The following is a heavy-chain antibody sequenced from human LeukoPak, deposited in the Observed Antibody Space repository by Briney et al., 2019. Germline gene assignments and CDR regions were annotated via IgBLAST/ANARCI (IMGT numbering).Heavy chain of an antibody. CDR2: VSSSGTT. CDR3: AREMVRDAFDI. CDR1: GGSISRDGHY. J-gene: IGHJ3*02. V-gene: IGHV4-31*03. D-gene: IGHD2-8*01. Sequence: SETLSLTCTVSGGSISRDGHYWSWIRQYPGKGLESIGSVSSSGTTTYNPSLKSRVTLSLDTSQNQFSLNLRSLTAADTAVYYCAREMVRDAFDIWGQGTMVTVSS.